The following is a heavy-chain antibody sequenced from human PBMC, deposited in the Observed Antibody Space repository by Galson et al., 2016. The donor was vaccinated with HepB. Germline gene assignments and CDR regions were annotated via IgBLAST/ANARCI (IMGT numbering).Heavy chain of an antibody. CDR2: ISYDGSNK. CDR1: GFTFSNYA. V-gene: IGHV3-30-3*01. D-gene: IGHD6-13*01. Sequence: SLRLSCAASGFTFSNYAMHWVRQAPGKGLEWVAFISYDGSNKYYADSVKRRFTISRDNSKNTLYLQMNSLRAEDTAVYFCARQNTSGWYLFFDYWGQGTLVTVSS. J-gene: IGHJ4*02. CDR3: ARQNTSGWYLFFDY.